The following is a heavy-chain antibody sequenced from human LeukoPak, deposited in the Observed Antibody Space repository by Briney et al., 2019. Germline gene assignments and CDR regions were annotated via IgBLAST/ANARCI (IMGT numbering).Heavy chain of an antibody. J-gene: IGHJ1*01. CDR3: ARRPYGSYPNGYFQH. CDR2: IYPGDSDT. CDR1: GYSFTSYW. V-gene: IGHV5-51*01. D-gene: IGHD3-10*01. Sequence: KNGESLKISCKGSGYSFTSYWIGWVRQMPGKGLEWMGIIYPGDSDTRYSPSFQGQVTISADKSISTAYLQWSSLKASDTAMYYCARRPYGSYPNGYFQHWGQGTLVTVSS.